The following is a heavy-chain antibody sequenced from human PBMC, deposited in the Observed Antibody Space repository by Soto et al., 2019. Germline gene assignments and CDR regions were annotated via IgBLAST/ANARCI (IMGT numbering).Heavy chain of an antibody. D-gene: IGHD6-6*01. V-gene: IGHV1-69*13. J-gene: IGHJ6*02. Sequence: SVKVSCKASGGTFSSYAISWVRQAPGQGLEWMGGIIPIFGTANYAQKFQGRVTITAGESTSTAYKELSSQRSEDTAGYYCGRARYSSSSDSPFSYSSSGMDVWGQGTTVTVSS. CDR3: GRARYSSSSDSPFSYSSSGMDV. CDR2: IIPIFGTA. CDR1: GGTFSSYA.